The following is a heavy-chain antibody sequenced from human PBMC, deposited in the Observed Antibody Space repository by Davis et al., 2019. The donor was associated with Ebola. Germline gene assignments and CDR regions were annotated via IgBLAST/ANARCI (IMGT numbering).Heavy chain of an antibody. V-gene: IGHV4-39*07. CDR3: ARGGVAGLDS. CDR2: INHSGST. Sequence: SETLSLTCTVSGGSISSSSYYWSWIRQPPGKGLEWIGEINHSGSTNYNPSLKSRVTISVDTSKNQFSLKLSSVTAADRAVYYCARGGVAGLDSWGQGTLVTVSS. CDR1: GGSISSSSYY. D-gene: IGHD6-19*01. J-gene: IGHJ4*02.